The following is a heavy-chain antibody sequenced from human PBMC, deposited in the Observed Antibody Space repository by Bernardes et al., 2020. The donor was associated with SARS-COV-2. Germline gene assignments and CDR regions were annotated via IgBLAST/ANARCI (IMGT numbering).Heavy chain of an antibody. Sequence: GGSLRLSCAGSGFPFSTYAMTWVRQAPGKGLEWVSIITGTGGSTYYADSVKGRFSISRDNSKNTLYLQMNTLRAEDTAVYYCAKSKKFWGADAGGFDVWGQGTMVTVSS. J-gene: IGHJ3*01. D-gene: IGHD3-16*01. V-gene: IGHV3-23*01. CDR2: ITGTGGST. CDR3: AKSKKFWGADAGGFDV. CDR1: GFPFSTYA.